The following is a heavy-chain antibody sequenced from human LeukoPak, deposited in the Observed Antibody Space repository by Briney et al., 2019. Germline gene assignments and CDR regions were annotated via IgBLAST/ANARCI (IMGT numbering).Heavy chain of an antibody. J-gene: IGHJ3*02. D-gene: IGHD2-2*01. CDR1: GGSFSGYY. CDR2: INHSGST. CDR3: AETLSSTLEVDAFDI. V-gene: IGHV4-34*01. Sequence: SETLSLTCAVYGGSFSGYYWRWIRQPPGKGLEWIGEINHSGSTNYNPSLKSRVTISVDTSKNQFSLKLSSVTAADTAVYYCAETLSSTLEVDAFDIWGQGTMVTVSS.